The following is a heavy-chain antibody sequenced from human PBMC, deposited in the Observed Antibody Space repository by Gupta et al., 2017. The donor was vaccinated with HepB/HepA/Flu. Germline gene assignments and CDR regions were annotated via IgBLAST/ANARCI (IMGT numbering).Heavy chain of an antibody. CDR1: VGSFSDYY. V-gene: IGHV4-34*01. J-gene: IGHJ6*02. CDR3: ARTHFSETFGARYGMDV. Sequence: QAQLRQWGAGLLKPSETLSLTCAVYVGSFSDYYWSWIRQPPGMGLEWIGEIYHSGGTKYNPSLKSRVTISVDTAKNQFSLRLTSVTAADTAVYYCARTHFSETFGARYGMDVWGQGTTVAVSS. CDR2: IYHSGGT. D-gene: IGHD2-15*01.